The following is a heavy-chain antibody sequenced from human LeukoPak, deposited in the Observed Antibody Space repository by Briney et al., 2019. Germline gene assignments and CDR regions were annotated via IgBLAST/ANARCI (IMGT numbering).Heavy chain of an antibody. J-gene: IGHJ4*02. V-gene: IGHV3-23*01. D-gene: IGHD2-15*01. CDR1: GFTFSSYD. Sequence: GGSLRLSCAASGFTFSSYDMSWVRQAPGKGLEWVSARGADDGTTYADSVKGRFTISRDNSKNTLYLQMNSLRAEDTAVYYCAKDIEASIWGQGTLVAVSS. CDR3: AKDIEASI. CDR2: RGADDGTT.